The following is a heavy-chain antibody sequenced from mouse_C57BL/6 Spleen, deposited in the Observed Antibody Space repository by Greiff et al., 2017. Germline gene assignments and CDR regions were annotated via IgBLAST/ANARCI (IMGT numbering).Heavy chain of an antibody. Sequence: EVQLQESGGGLVQPGGSLSLSCAASGFTFTDYYMSWVRQPPGKALEWLGFIRNKANGYTTEYRGSVNGRFTISRDKSQSILYLQMHALRDEDSATYCCASYIPYRNPFDYWGQGATLTISS. J-gene: IGHJ2*01. D-gene: IGHD2-5*01. CDR3: ASYIPYRNPFDY. CDR2: IRNKANGYTT. V-gene: IGHV7-3*01. CDR1: GFTFTDYY.